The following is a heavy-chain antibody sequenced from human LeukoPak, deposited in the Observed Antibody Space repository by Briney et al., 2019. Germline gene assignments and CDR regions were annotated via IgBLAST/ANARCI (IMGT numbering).Heavy chain of an antibody. V-gene: IGHV1-18*04. D-gene: IGHD3-9*01. CDR3: ARGGRYYDVLTGKDF. CDR1: GYTFTSYG. CDR2: ISAYNGNT. J-gene: IGHJ4*02. Sequence: GASVKVSCKASGYTFTSYGIGWVRQAPGQGLEWMGWISAYNGNTNYAQKLQGRVTMSTDTSTGTAYMELRSLVSDDTAVYFCARGGRYYDVLTGKDFWGQGTLVTVSS.